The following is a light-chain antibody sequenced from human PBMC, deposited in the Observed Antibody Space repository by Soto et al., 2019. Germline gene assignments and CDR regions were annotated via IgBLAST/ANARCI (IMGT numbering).Light chain of an antibody. CDR2: DAS. CDR3: QQYDNLPPLT. Sequence: DIQMTQSPSSLSASVGDRVTITCQASQDISNYLNWYQQKPGKAPKLLIYDASNLETGVPSRFSGSGSGTDSTITISSLQPEDIATYYCQQYDNLPPLTFGGGTKVEIK. CDR1: QDISNY. V-gene: IGKV1-33*01. J-gene: IGKJ4*01.